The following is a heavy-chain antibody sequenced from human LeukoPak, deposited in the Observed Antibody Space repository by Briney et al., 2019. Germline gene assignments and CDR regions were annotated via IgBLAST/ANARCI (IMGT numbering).Heavy chain of an antibody. V-gene: IGHV1-2*02. Sequence: ASVKVSCKASGYTFTGYYMHWVRQAPGQGLEWMGWINPNSSGTNYAQKFQGRVTMTRDTSISTAYMEPSRLGSDDTAVYYCARGTGEGYSYGRYYFDYWGQGTLVTVSS. CDR1: GYTFTGYY. CDR2: INPNSSGT. D-gene: IGHD5-18*01. J-gene: IGHJ4*02. CDR3: ARGTGEGYSYGRYYFDY.